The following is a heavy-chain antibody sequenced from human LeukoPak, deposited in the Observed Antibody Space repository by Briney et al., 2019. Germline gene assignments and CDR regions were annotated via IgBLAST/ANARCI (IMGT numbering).Heavy chain of an antibody. CDR3: STDRGARDS. V-gene: IGHV3-15*01. CDR1: GFTFSSYW. Sequence: GGSLRLSCAASGFTFSSYWMSWVRQPPGKGLEWAGRIKSKTDGGTTDYAAPVKGRFTISRDDSKNTLYLQMNSLKTEDTALYYCSTDRGARDSWGQGTLVTVSS. CDR2: IKSKTDGGTT. J-gene: IGHJ5*01. D-gene: IGHD1-26*01.